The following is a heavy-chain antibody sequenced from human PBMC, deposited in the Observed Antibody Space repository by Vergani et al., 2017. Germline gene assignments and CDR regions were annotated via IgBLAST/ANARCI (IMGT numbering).Heavy chain of an antibody. D-gene: IGHD2-2*01. Sequence: EVQLVESGGGWVQPGGSLRLSCVVSGFDFSSYIMNWVRQAPGKGLEWVSFVSTGTKSQSYAESVKGRFTISRDSAKNSLYLQMDSLRAEDTAVYYCAREYSSTSGRAFDFWGQGTKVTVSS. V-gene: IGHV3-48*01. J-gene: IGHJ3*01. CDR2: VSTGTKSQ. CDR3: AREYSSTSGRAFDF. CDR1: GFDFSSYI.